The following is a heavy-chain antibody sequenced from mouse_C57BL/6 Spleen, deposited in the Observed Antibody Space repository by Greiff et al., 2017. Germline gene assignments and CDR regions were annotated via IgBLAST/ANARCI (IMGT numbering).Heavy chain of an antibody. CDR1: GFTFSDYY. D-gene: IGHD4-1*01. CDR2: ISNGGGST. V-gene: IGHV5-12*01. CDR3: ARNWDYMMDY. J-gene: IGHJ4*01. Sequence: EVKLMESGGGLVQPGGSLKLSCAASGFTFSDYYMYWVRQTPEKRLEWVAYISNGGGSTYYPDTVKGRFTISRDNAKNTLYLQMSRLKSEDTAMYYCARNWDYMMDYWGQGTSVTVSS.